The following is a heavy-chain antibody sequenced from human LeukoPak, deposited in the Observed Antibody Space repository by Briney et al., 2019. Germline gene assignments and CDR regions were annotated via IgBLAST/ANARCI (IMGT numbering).Heavy chain of an antibody. CDR3: ARDGPIVGATPLSGYYYYYMDV. CDR2: INPNSGNT. CDR1: GYTFTSYD. Sequence: GASVTVSCKASGYTFTSYDINWVRQAPGQGLEWMGWINPNSGNTNYAQKFQGRVTITRNTSISTAYMELSSLRSEDTAVYYCARDGPIVGATPLSGYYYYYMDVWGKGTTVTVSS. J-gene: IGHJ6*03. D-gene: IGHD1-26*01. V-gene: IGHV1-8*03.